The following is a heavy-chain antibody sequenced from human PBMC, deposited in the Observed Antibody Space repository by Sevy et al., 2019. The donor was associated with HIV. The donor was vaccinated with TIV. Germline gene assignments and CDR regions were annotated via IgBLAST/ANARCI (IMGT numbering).Heavy chain of an antibody. J-gene: IGHJ6*02. D-gene: IGHD6-19*01. V-gene: IGHV3-30*18. CDR3: AKEIGSSGGDLYYYGMDV. CDR2: VSYDGSNK. CDR1: GFIFTTYG. Sequence: GGSLRLSCAASGFIFTTYGMHWVRQAPGKGLEWVAIVSYDGSNKFYADSVKGRFTTSRDNSKNTLYLQMNSLRTEDTAVYYCAKEIGSSGGDLYYYGMDVWGQGTTVTVSS.